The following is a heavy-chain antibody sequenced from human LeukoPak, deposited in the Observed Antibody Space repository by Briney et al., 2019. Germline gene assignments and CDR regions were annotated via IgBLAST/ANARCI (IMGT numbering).Heavy chain of an antibody. CDR1: GGSIGSHY. CDR3: ARLLNNDSSGDPDTFDM. D-gene: IGHD3-22*01. V-gene: IGHV4-59*11. CDR2: VYYSGKT. Sequence: PSETLSLTCAVSGGSIGSHYWSWIRQPPGKGLEWIGYVYYSGKTYYSPSLHSRVTMSVDTYNNRFSLKLTSVTAADTAVYYCARLLNNDSSGDPDTFDMWGQGTMVTVSS. J-gene: IGHJ3*02.